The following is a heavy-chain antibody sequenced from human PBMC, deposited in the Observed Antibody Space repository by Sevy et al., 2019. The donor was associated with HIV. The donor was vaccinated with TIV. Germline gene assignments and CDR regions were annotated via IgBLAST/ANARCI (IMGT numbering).Heavy chain of an antibody. CDR2: IRYDGSTK. CDR3: AKGLGTLQGALLSDDV. J-gene: IGHJ3*01. CDR1: GFTFSSNG. D-gene: IGHD1-26*01. V-gene: IGHV3-30*02. Sequence: GGSLRLSCEASGFTFSSNGMHWVLQAPGKELEWVAFIRYDGSTKYYADSVKGRFTISRDNSKNTVFLQMNSLRVEDTAVYYCAKGLGTLQGALLSDDVWGQGTMVTVSS.